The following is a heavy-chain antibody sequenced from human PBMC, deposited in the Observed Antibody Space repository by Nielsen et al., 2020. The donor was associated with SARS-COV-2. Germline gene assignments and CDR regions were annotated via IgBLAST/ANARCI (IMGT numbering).Heavy chain of an antibody. CDR1: DFTFGDAI. CDR3: KHYYDMDV. CDR2: IRSKTNNYET. Sequence: GGSLRLSFPSSDFTFGDAIIHWVRQASGKGLEWVGRIRSKTNNYETSYAASVKCRFTISRDESKNMAYLQMSRLKTDDTAVYYCKHYYDMDVWGQGTTVTVSS. D-gene: IGHD2-21*01. V-gene: IGHV3-73*01. J-gene: IGHJ6*02.